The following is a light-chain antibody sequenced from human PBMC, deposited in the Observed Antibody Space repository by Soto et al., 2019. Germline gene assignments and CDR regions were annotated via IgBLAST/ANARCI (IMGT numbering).Light chain of an antibody. CDR2: DTS. V-gene: IGKV3-15*01. J-gene: IGKJ1*01. CDR1: QSISSN. CDR3: QQYNDWPRT. Sequence: EKVMTQSPATPSVSRGERATLSCRASQSISSNLAWYQHKPGQAPRLLIYDTSTRAAGIPARFSGSGSGTDFTLTISSLQSEDFAVYYCQQYNDWPRTFGQGTKVDI.